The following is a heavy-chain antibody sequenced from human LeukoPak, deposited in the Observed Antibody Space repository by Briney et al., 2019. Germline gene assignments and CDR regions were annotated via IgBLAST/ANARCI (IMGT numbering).Heavy chain of an antibody. Sequence: GGSLRLSCAASGFTFSNYAMNWVRQAPGKGLEWVSRISGSGGSTYYSDSVKGRFTISRDNSKNTLYLQMHSLRAEDSAIYKCAKDRLAAAGTGSDYWGQGTLVTVSS. D-gene: IGHD6-13*01. J-gene: IGHJ4*02. CDR2: ISGSGGST. CDR1: GFTFSNYA. V-gene: IGHV3-23*01. CDR3: AKDRLAAAGTGSDY.